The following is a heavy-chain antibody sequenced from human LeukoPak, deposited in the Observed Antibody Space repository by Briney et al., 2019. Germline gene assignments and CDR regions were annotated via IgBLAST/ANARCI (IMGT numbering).Heavy chain of an antibody. V-gene: IGHV3-23*01. CDR3: AKVTSYLQAGALDI. D-gene: IGHD2-2*01. CDR1: GLTFNNYG. Sequence: GGSLRLSCVASGLTFNNYGMTWVRQGPGKGLEWVSAISGSGGSTYYADSVKGRFTISRDNSKNTLYLQMNSLRAEDTAVYYCAKVTSYLQAGALDIWGQGTMVTVSS. CDR2: ISGSGGST. J-gene: IGHJ3*02.